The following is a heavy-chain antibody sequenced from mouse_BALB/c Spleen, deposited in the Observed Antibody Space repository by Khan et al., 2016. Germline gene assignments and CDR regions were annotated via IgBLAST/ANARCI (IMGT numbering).Heavy chain of an antibody. D-gene: IGHD2-4*01. V-gene: IGHV5-12*02. CDR1: GFTFSDYY. CDR3: ARHDYAWFAY. CDR2: ISHGSGST. Sequence: EVELVESGGGLVQPGGSLKLSCATSGFTFSDYYMYWVRQTPEKRLEWVAYISHGSGSTYYPATVKGRFTISRDNAKNNLYLQMSHLKSEDTAMYYCARHDYAWFAYWGQGTLVTVSA. J-gene: IGHJ3*01.